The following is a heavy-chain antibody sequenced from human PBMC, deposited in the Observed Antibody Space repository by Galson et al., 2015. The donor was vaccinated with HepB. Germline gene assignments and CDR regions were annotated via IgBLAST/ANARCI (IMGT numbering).Heavy chain of an antibody. CDR3: ARGGTVAGY. V-gene: IGHV3-23*01. J-gene: IGHJ4*02. Sequence: SLRLSCAASGFTFSSYYMSWVRRAPGKGLEWVSAISTSGDSTYYADSVRGRFTISRDNSKKTLYLQTNSLRAEDTAVYYCARGGTVAGYWGQGTLVTVSS. D-gene: IGHD6-19*01. CDR1: GFTFSSYY. CDR2: ISTSGDST.